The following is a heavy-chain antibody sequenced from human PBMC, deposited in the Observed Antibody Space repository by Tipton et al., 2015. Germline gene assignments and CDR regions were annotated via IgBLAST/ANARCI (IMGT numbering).Heavy chain of an antibody. CDR3: AREAYSSSGLIFDY. J-gene: IGHJ4*02. CDR2: KYSSGST. D-gene: IGHD6-6*01. CDR1: GGSISSYY. Sequence: TLSLTCTVSGGSISSYYRSWIRQPPGKGLEWIGYKYSSGSTNYNSSLKSRLTLSEDTSKRQFSLKLRSVTAADTAVYYCAREAYSSSGLIFDYWGQGTLVTVSS. V-gene: IGHV4-59*01.